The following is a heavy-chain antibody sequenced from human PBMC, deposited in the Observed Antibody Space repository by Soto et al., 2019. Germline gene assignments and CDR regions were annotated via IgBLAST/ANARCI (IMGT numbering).Heavy chain of an antibody. CDR3: ASEGIVVVPAAIYFDY. CDR2: IIPIFGTA. CDR1: GGTFSSYA. Sequence: ASVKVSCKASGGTFSSYAISWVRQAPGQGLEWMGGIIPIFGTANSAQKFQGRVTITADKSTSTAYMELSSLRSEDTAVYYCASEGIVVVPAAIYFDYWGQGTLVTVSS. V-gene: IGHV1-69*06. D-gene: IGHD2-2*02. J-gene: IGHJ4*02.